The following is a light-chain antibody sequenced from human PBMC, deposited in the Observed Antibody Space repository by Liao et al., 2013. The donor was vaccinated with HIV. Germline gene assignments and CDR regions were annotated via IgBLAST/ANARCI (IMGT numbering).Light chain of an antibody. V-gene: IGLV3-1*01. CDR1: TLGDKY. CDR3: QAWDRSAAVV. J-gene: IGLJ2*01. CDR2: QDT. Sequence: SYELTQPPSVSVSPGQTASITCSGDTLGDKYACWYQQRPGQSPVLVIYQDTKRPSGIPERFSGSNSGNTATLTISGTQAMDEADYFCQAWDRSAAVVFGGGTKLTVL.